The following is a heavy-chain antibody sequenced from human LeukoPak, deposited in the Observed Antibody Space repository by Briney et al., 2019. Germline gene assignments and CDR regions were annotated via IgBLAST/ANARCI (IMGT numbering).Heavy chain of an antibody. D-gene: IGHD3-22*01. V-gene: IGHV4-34*01. Sequence: SSETLSLTCTVSGGSISSYYWSWIRQPPGKGLEWIGEINHSGSTNYNPSLKSRVTISVDTSKNQFSLKLSSVTAADTAVYYCASITMIVVAPDAFDIWGQGTMVTVSS. CDR1: GGSISSYY. CDR2: INHSGST. CDR3: ASITMIVVAPDAFDI. J-gene: IGHJ3*02.